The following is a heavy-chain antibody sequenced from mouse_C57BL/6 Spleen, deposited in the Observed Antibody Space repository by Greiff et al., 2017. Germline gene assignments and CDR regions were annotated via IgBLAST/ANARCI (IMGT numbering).Heavy chain of an antibody. J-gene: IGHJ1*03. Sequence: QVQLQQPGAELVKPGASVKMSCKASGYTFTSYWITWVKQRPGQGLEWIGDIYPGSGSTNYNEKFKSKATLTVDRSSSTAYMQLSSLTSEDSAVYYCARVAIYYGNYEYFDVWGTGTTVTVSS. CDR3: ARVAIYYGNYEYFDV. CDR2: IYPGSGST. V-gene: IGHV1-55*01. D-gene: IGHD2-1*01. CDR1: GYTFTSYW.